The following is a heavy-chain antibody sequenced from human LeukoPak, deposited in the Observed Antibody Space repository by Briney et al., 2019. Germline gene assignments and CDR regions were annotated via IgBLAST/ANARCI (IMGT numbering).Heavy chain of an antibody. CDR1: GFSFNTCA. J-gene: IGHJ4*02. Sequence: GGSLRLSCAASGFSFNTCAMSWVRQAPGKGLEWVSTISGGGRSTDYADSVKGQFTISRDNSKNTLYLQMNSLRAEDTAVYYCARERYFDYWGQGTLVTVSS. CDR2: ISGGGRST. CDR3: ARERYFDY. V-gene: IGHV3-23*01.